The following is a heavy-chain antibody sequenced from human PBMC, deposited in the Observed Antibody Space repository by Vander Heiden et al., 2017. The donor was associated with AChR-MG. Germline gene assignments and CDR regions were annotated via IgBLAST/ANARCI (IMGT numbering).Heavy chain of an antibody. CDR1: GGSIRSSSYY. CDR3: ARRSSRDGVPAATFDY. J-gene: IGHJ4*02. Sequence: QLQLQESGPGLVKPSETLSLTCTVSGGSIRSSSYYWGWIRQPPGKGLEWIGSIYYSGSTYYNPSLKSRVTISEDTSNNQCALKLSSVTAADTAVYYCARRSSRDGVPAATFDYWGQGTLVTVSS. CDR2: IYYSGST. V-gene: IGHV4-39*01. D-gene: IGHD2-2*01.